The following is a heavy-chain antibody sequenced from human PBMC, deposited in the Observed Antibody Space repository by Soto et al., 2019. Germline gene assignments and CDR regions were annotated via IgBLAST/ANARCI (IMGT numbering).Heavy chain of an antibody. CDR1: GGSFSGYY. V-gene: IGHV4-34*01. CDR3: ASGQWLAMLMPL. Sequence: PSETLSLTCAVYGGSFSGYYWSWIRQPPGKGLEWIGEINHSGSTNYNPSLKSRVTISVDTSKNQLSLKLSSVTAADTAVYYCASGQWLAMLMPLWGQGTLVTVSS. D-gene: IGHD6-19*01. CDR2: INHSGST. J-gene: IGHJ4*02.